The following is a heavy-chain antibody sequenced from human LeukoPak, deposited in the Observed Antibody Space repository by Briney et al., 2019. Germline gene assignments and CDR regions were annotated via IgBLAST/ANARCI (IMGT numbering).Heavy chain of an antibody. V-gene: IGHV1-18*01. CDR1: GYTFTSYG. CDR2: ISAYNGNT. J-gene: IGHJ6*02. Sequence: ASVKVSCKASGYTFTSYGISWVRQAPGQGLEWMGWISAYNGNTNYAQKLQGRVTMTTDTSTSTAYMELRSLRSDDTAVYYCARDQGTAPQYYDFWSGYLYYYGMDVWGQGTTVTVSS. D-gene: IGHD3-3*01. CDR3: ARDQGTAPQYYDFWSGYLYYYGMDV.